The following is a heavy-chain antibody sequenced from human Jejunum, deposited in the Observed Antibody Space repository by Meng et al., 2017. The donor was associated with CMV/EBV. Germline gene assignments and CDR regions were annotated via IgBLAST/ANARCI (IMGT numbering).Heavy chain of an antibody. J-gene: IGHJ5*02. CDR1: GGYY. D-gene: IGHD3-10*01. V-gene: IGHV4-31*02. CDR2: IYSSGST. Sequence: GGYYWSWMRQHPGKGLECIGYIYSSGSTYYNPSLKSRVTISIDTSKNQFSLKLRSVTAADTAVYYCARLLSTMIRGVIQRVNWFDPWGQGTLVTVSS. CDR3: ARLLSTMIRGVIQRVNWFDP.